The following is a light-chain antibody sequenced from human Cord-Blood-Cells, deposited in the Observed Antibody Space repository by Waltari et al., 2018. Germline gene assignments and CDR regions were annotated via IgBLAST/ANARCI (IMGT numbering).Light chain of an antibody. Sequence: QSALPQPAPVSGSPGQPIPIPCPATSSDVGTLNPVPWYQQHPDKAPKLMFYEGSRRPSVFSSRFSGSKCGNTASLTIGGLQAEDEADYYCCSYAGSSTWVFGGGTKLTVL. CDR3: CSYAGSSTWV. J-gene: IGLJ3*02. V-gene: IGLV2-23*01. CDR2: EGS. CDR1: SSDVGTLNP.